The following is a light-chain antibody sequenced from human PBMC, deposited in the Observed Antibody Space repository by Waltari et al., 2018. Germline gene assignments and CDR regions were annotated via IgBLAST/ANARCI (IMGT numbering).Light chain of an antibody. J-gene: IGKJ4*01. CDR3: QQYNNWPLT. Sequence: DIVITQSPDTLSVPPGERATLSCWASQSVGSSLAWYQQKPGQAPRVLIYGASTRATGIPAKFSGSGSGTEFTLTISSLQSEDFAVYYCQQYNNWPLTFGGGTKVEIK. CDR1: QSVGSS. V-gene: IGKV3-15*01. CDR2: GAS.